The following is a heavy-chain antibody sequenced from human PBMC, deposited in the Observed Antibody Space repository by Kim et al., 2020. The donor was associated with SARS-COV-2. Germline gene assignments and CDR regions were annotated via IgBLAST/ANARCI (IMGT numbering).Heavy chain of an antibody. V-gene: IGHV3-20*04. CDR3: ARLIGYCSSTSCPKAPHFDY. CDR1: GFTFDDYG. D-gene: IGHD2-2*01. J-gene: IGHJ4*02. Sequence: GGSLRLSCAASGFTFDDYGMSWVRQAPGKGLEWVSGINWNGGSTGYADSVKGRFTISRDNAKNSLYLQMNSLRAEDTALYYCARLIGYCSSTSCPKAPHFDYWGQGTLVTVSS. CDR2: INWNGGST.